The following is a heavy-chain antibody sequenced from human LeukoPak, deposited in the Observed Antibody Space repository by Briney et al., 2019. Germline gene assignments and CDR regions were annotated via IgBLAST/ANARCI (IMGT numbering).Heavy chain of an antibody. CDR2: IYHSGST. Sequence: SETLSLTCAVSGGSISSGGYSWSWIRQPPGKGLEWIGHIYHSGSTYYNPSLKSRVTISVDRSKNQFSLKLSSVTAADTAVYYCARARGDPVYDSSGYYYFDYWGQGTLVTVSS. J-gene: IGHJ4*02. CDR1: GGSISSGGYS. CDR3: ARARGDPVYDSSGYYYFDY. D-gene: IGHD3-22*01. V-gene: IGHV4-30-2*01.